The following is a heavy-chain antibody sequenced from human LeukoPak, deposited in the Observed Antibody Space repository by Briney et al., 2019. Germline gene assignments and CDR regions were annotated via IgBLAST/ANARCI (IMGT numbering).Heavy chain of an antibody. CDR2: INHSGST. J-gene: IGHJ3*02. CDR3: AKDSSGWYRNAFDI. D-gene: IGHD6-19*01. V-gene: IGHV4-34*01. CDR1: GGSFSGYY. Sequence: SETLSLTYAVYGGSFSGYYWSWIRQPPGKGLEWIGEINHSGSTNYNPSLKSRVTISVDTSKNQFSLKLSSVTAADTAVYYCAKDSSGWYRNAFDIWGQGTMVTVSS.